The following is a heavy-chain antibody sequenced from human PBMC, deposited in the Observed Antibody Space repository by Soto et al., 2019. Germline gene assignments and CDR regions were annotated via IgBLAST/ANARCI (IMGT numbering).Heavy chain of an antibody. V-gene: IGHV1-2*04. CDR3: ARGRGYCSGGSCYSIYYGMDV. J-gene: IGHJ6*02. Sequence: GASVKVSCKASGYTFTSYDINWVRQAPGQGLEWMGWINPNSGGTNYAQKFQGWVTMTRDTSISTAYVELSRLRSDDTAVYYCARGRGYCSGGSCYSIYYGMDVWGQGTTVTVSS. CDR1: GYTFTSYD. CDR2: INPNSGGT. D-gene: IGHD2-15*01.